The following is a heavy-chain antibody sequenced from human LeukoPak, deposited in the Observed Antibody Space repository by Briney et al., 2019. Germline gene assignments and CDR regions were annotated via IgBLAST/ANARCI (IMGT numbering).Heavy chain of an antibody. Sequence: PGGSLRLSCAASGFTFSSYWMSWVRQAPGKGLEWVANIKQDGSEKYYVDSVKGRSTISRDNAKNSLYLQMNSLRAEDTAVYYCARGPHYDSSGYRIFDYWGQGTLVTVSS. J-gene: IGHJ4*02. V-gene: IGHV3-7*01. CDR2: IKQDGSEK. CDR1: GFTFSSYW. D-gene: IGHD3-22*01. CDR3: ARGPHYDSSGYRIFDY.